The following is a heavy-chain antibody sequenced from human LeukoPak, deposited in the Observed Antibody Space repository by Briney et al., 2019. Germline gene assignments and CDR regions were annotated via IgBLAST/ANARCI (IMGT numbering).Heavy chain of an antibody. V-gene: IGHV1-69*04. CDR3: ARDRYSGYDY. Sequence: ASVKVSCKASGGTFSSYANSWVRQAPGQGLEWMGRIIPILGIANYAQRFQGRVTITADKSTSTAYMELSSLRSEDTAVYYCARDRYSGYDYWGQGTLVTVSS. CDR1: GGTFSSYA. D-gene: IGHD5-12*01. J-gene: IGHJ4*02. CDR2: IIPILGIA.